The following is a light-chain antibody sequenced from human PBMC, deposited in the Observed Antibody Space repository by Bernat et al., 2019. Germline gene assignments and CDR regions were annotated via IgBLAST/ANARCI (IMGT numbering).Light chain of an antibody. V-gene: IGLV2-23*02. Sequence: QSALTQPASVSGSPGQSITISCTGTSSDVGSYNLVSWYQQHPGKAPKLMIYEVSKRPSGVSNRFSGSKSGNTASLTISGLQAEDEADYYCCSYASSSNWVFSGGTKLTVL. CDR2: EVS. J-gene: IGLJ3*02. CDR1: SSDVGSYNL. CDR3: CSYASSSNWV.